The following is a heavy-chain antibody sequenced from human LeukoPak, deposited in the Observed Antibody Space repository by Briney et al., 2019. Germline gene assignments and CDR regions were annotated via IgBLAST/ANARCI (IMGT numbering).Heavy chain of an antibody. CDR3: ARREYYYGSGAPPKPYNWFDP. Sequence: SETLSLTCAVYGGSFSGYYWSWIRQPPGKGLEWIGEINHSGSTNYNPSLKSRVTISVDTSKNQFSLKLSSVTAADTAVYYCARREYYYGSGAPPKPYNWFDPWGQGTLVTVST. D-gene: IGHD3-10*01. CDR1: GGSFSGYY. V-gene: IGHV4-34*01. CDR2: INHSGST. J-gene: IGHJ5*02.